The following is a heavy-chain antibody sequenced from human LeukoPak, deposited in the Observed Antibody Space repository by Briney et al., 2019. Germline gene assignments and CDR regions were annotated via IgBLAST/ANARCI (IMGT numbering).Heavy chain of an antibody. D-gene: IGHD3-22*01. V-gene: IGHV1-69*06. CDR1: GYTFTGYY. Sequence: SVKVSCKASGYTFTGYYMHWVRQAPGQGLEWMGGIIPIFGTANYAQKFQGRVTITADKSTSTAYMELSSLRSEDTAVFYCARSYHYYDSSGYSMGDTFEIWGQGTMVTVSS. CDR2: IIPIFGTA. J-gene: IGHJ3*02. CDR3: ARSYHYYDSSGYSMGDTFEI.